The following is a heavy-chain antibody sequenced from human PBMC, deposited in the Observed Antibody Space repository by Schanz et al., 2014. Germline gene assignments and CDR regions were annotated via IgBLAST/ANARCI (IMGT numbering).Heavy chain of an antibody. CDR1: EFTFNTYC. J-gene: IGHJ4*02. D-gene: IGHD4-17*01. CDR2: INQDGYDK. Sequence: EVQLVESGGGLVQPGGSLRLSCAASEFTFNTYCMSWVRQAPGKGLEWVASINQDGYDKHYVDSVEGRFTISRDNAKNTLYLQMNSLRAEDTAVYYCVRDTDYHFDYWGQGTLVTVSS. CDR3: VRDTDYHFDY. V-gene: IGHV3-7*01.